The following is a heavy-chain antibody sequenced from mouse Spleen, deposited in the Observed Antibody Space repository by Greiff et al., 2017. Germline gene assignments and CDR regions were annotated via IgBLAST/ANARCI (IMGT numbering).Heavy chain of an antibody. CDR3: ARNWNLYGNYLYYAMDY. CDR1: GFSLTSYG. CDR2: IWSGGST. Sequence: VQLVESGPGLVQPSQSLSITCTVSGFSLTSYGVHWVRQSPGKGLEWLGVIWSGGSTDYYAAFISRLSISKDNSKSQVFFKMNSLQADDTAIYCCARNWNLYGNYLYYAMDYWGQGTSVTVSS. D-gene: IGHD2-10*02. J-gene: IGHJ4*01. V-gene: IGHV2-2*01.